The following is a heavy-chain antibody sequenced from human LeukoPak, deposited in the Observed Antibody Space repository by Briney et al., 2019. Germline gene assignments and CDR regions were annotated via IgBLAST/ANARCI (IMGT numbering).Heavy chain of an antibody. V-gene: IGHV1-18*01. Sequence: ASVKVSCKASGYTFSNYGISWVRQAPGQGLEWMGRISPYNGNSNYAQKLQDRVTMTTDTSTSTAYMELRGLRSDDTAVYYCARSYTMIIVVPDCWGQGTLVTVSS. CDR2: ISPYNGNS. CDR1: GYTFSNYG. D-gene: IGHD3-22*01. J-gene: IGHJ4*02. CDR3: ARSYTMIIVVPDC.